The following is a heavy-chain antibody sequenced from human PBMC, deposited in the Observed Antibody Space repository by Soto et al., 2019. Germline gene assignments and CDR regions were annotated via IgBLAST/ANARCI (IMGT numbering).Heavy chain of an antibody. Sequence: SETLSLTCTVSGGSISSYHWSWIRQTPGKGLEWIGYVHYSWGSNYNPSLKSRVAISLDTSKSQFSLKLTSVTATDTAVYYCARQGFGALHRLVDVSGYGTRVTVSS. D-gene: IGHD3-10*01. CDR2: VHYSWGS. CDR1: GGSISSYH. V-gene: IGHV4-59*08. J-gene: IGHJ6*04. CDR3: ARQGFGALHRLVDV.